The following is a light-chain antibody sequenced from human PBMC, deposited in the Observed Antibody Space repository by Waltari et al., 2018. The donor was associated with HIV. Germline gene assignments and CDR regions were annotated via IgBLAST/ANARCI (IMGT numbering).Light chain of an antibody. J-gene: IGLJ2*01. CDR2: RNN. CDR3: AACGESLSAVV. V-gene: IGLV1-47*01. Sequence: QSVLTQPPSASGTPGQRVTISCSGSSSNIGSYYVYWYQQLPGTAPKLLIYRNNQRPAGVTDRLAGSKSDTSDSRVISGQRAEDEADDYCAACGESLSAVVFGGGSKLTVL. CDR1: SSNIGSYY.